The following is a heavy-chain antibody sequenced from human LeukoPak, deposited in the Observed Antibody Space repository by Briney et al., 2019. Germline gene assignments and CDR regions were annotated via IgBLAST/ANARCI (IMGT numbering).Heavy chain of an antibody. D-gene: IGHD1-1*01. CDR2: IYYSGST. Sequence: YPSETLSLTCTVSGGSISSYYWSWIRQPPGKGLEWIGYIYYSGSTNYNPSLKSRVTISIDTSKNQFSLRLSSVTTADTAVYYCARDLNGSSHFDFWGQGTLVTVSS. CDR1: GGSISSYY. V-gene: IGHV4-59*01. J-gene: IGHJ4*02. CDR3: ARDLNGSSHFDF.